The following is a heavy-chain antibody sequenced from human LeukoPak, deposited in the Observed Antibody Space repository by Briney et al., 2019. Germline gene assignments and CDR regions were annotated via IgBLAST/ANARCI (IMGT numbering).Heavy chain of an antibody. J-gene: IGHJ6*03. Sequence: PGGSLRLSCAASGFAFSTYTMNWVRQAPGKGLEWVSAIGGSGGGTRYVDSVKGRFTISRDNSKNTLYLQMNGLRDDDTAVYYCAKGARLNYYYLDVWGKGTTVTDSS. V-gene: IGHV3-23*01. CDR3: AKGARLNYYYLDV. CDR1: GFAFSTYT. CDR2: IGGSGGGT.